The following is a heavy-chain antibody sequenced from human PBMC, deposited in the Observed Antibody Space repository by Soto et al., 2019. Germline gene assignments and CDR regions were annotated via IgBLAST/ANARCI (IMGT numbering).Heavy chain of an antibody. Sequence: PGEALRISWKGSGCSFTSYWIGWVRQMPGKGLEWMGIIYPGDSDTRYSPSFQGQVTISADKSISTAYLQWSSLKASDTAMYYCARLPYYYGSGSYGSYYCYGMDVWGQGTTLTVSS. J-gene: IGHJ6*02. V-gene: IGHV5-51*01. CDR3: ARLPYYYGSGSYGSYYCYGMDV. D-gene: IGHD3-10*01. CDR1: GCSFTSYW. CDR2: IYPGDSDT.